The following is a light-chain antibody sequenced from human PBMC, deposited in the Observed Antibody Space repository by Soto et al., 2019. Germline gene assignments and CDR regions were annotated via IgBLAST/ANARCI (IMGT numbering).Light chain of an antibody. Sequence: DIVLTQSPGTLSLSPGERATLSCTASHSLSSKSLVWYQQKSGQTPRVLIYDASSRATGIPDRFSGSGSGTDFTLTSSRLEPEDSAVYFCQQYDTSPTFCQGTKVEIK. CDR3: QQYDTSPT. CDR1: HSLSSKS. V-gene: IGKV3-20*01. CDR2: DAS. J-gene: IGKJ1*01.